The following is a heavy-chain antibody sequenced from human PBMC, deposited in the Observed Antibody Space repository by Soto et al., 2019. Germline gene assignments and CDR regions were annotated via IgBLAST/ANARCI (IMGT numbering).Heavy chain of an antibody. V-gene: IGHV1-69*01. J-gene: IGHJ6*02. CDR2: IIPFFGTA. CDR3: ARPSCSSTSCYIPTTYGMDV. D-gene: IGHD2-2*02. Sequence: QVQLVQSGAEVKKPGSSVKVSCKASGGTFSSYAISWVRQAPGQGLEWMGGIIPFFGTANYAQKFQGRVTITADESTSTAYMGLSSLRSEDTAVYYCARPSCSSTSCYIPTTYGMDVWGQGTTVTVSS. CDR1: GGTFSSYA.